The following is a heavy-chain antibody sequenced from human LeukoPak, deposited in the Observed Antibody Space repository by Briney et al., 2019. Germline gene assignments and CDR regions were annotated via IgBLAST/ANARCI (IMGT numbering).Heavy chain of an antibody. Sequence: SETLSLTCTVSGGSVSSVSYYWSWIRQPPGKGLEGIGYIYDSGSSNYNPSLKSRVTMSVDTSKNHISLRLSSVTAADTAVYYCARDRYTIKWFDPWGQGTLVTVSS. J-gene: IGHJ5*02. CDR1: GGSVSSVSYY. V-gene: IGHV4-61*01. D-gene: IGHD2-2*02. CDR3: ARDRYTIKWFDP. CDR2: IYDSGSS.